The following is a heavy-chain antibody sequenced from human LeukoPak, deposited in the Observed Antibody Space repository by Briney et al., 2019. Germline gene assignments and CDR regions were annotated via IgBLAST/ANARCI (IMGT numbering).Heavy chain of an antibody. J-gene: IGHJ4*02. CDR2: IYTSGST. D-gene: IGHD2-8*01. CDR1: GGSISSYY. Sequence: PSETLSLTCTVSGGSISSYYWSWIRQPAGKGLEWIGRIYTSGSTNYNPSLKSRVTISVDTSKNQFSLKLSSVTAADTAVYYCAASLGYCTNGVCITTFDYWGQGTLVTVSS. CDR3: AASLGYCTNGVCITTFDY. V-gene: IGHV4-4*07.